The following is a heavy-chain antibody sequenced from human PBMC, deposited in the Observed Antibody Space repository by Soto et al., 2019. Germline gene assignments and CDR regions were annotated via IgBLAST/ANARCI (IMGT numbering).Heavy chain of an antibody. J-gene: IGHJ4*02. D-gene: IGHD5-12*01. Sequence: SETLSLTCNVSGGSISGYYWSWIRHAPGKGLQWIGYIFHTGSTSYNPSLRSRVTISGASSKQQCFLNWNYETAADTAVDYCVKVRGYGASCRYFEYWGQGNLGAVSS. V-gene: IGHV4-59*01. CDR3: VKVRGYGASCRYFEY. CDR2: IFHTGST. CDR1: GGSISGYY.